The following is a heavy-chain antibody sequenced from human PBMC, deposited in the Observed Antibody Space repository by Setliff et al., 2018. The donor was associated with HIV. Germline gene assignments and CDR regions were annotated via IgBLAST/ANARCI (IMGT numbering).Heavy chain of an antibody. Sequence: SETLSLTCAVSNYSISSGYYWDWIRQPPGKGLEWIGEINHSGSTNYNPSLKSRVTISVDTSKNQFSLKLSSVTAADTAVYYCAREVGHRSGYYRGSFDYWGQGTLVTVSS. V-gene: IGHV4-38-2*02. CDR3: AREVGHRSGYYRGSFDY. D-gene: IGHD6-19*01. J-gene: IGHJ4*02. CDR2: INHSGST. CDR1: NYSISSGYY.